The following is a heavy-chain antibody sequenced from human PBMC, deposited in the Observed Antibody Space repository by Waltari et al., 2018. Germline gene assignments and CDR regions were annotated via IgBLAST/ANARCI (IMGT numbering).Heavy chain of an antibody. CDR3: AKDSGSGGYAFDV. V-gene: IGHV3-30*02. D-gene: IGHD1-26*01. Sequence: QMYLVESGGTVVQPGTSLTLSCAASGFTFNKNNMHWVRQAPGKGLEWVSFILYDGSDDSYADSVKCRFTISRDNSKHTIFLQMIGLKVEDTAVYFCAKDSGSGGYAFDVWGQGTMVTVSS. J-gene: IGHJ3*01. CDR2: ILYDGSDD. CDR1: GFTFNKNN.